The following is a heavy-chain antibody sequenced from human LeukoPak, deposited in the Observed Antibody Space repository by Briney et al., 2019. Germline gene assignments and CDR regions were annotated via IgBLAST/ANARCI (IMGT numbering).Heavy chain of an antibody. CDR1: RDSINTGNYY. CDR3: ARNGRGRNSGSSAYLPDY. D-gene: IGHD3-22*01. CDR2: IHYSGST. V-gene: IGHV4-30-4*01. Sequence: SETLSLTCTVSRDSINTGNYYWSWIRQPPGKGLEWLGFIHYSGSTDYNPSLKSRVSISVDTSKNQFSLQLSSVTAADTAVYYCARNGRGRNSGSSAYLPDYWGQGTLVTVSS. J-gene: IGHJ4*02.